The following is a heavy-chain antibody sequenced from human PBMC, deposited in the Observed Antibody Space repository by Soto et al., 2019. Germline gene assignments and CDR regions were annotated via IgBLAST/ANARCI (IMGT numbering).Heavy chain of an antibody. J-gene: IGHJ6*02. CDR1: GGSISSYY. D-gene: IGHD3-10*01. Sequence: SETLFTCTVSGGSISSYYWSWIRQPPRKGLEWIGYIYYSGSTNYNPSRKSRVTISVDTSKNKFSLKLSSVTAADTAVYYCARATLLLWRGETDTKGMDVWGQRTTVPVSS. CDR3: ARATLLLWRGETDTKGMDV. CDR2: IYYSGST. V-gene: IGHV4-59*01.